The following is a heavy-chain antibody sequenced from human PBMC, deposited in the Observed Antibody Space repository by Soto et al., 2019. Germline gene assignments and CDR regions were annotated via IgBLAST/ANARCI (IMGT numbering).Heavy chain of an antibody. J-gene: IGHJ6*02. CDR1: GYTFTSYG. CDR3: ARSEWLLSSYYYYGMDV. D-gene: IGHD3-3*01. V-gene: IGHV1-18*01. Sequence: ASVKVSCKASGYTFTSYGISWVRQAPGQGLEWMGWINADNGNTKYSQKFQGRVTITRDTSASTAYMELSSLRSEDTAVYYCARSEWLLSSYYYYGMDVWGQGTTVTVSS. CDR2: INADNGNT.